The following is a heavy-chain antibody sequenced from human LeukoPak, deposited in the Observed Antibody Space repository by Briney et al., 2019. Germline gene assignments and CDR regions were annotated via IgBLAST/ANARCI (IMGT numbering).Heavy chain of an antibody. J-gene: IGHJ3*02. Sequence: PSETLSLTCTVSGGSITNYYWTWIRQPPGKGLEWIGYIHYSGSTNYNPSLKSRVTISVDTSKNQFSLKLNSVTAADTAVYYCARRANSGSTKGAFDIWGQGTMVTVPS. CDR1: GGSITNYY. CDR2: IHYSGST. D-gene: IGHD1-26*01. V-gene: IGHV4-59*08. CDR3: ARRANSGSTKGAFDI.